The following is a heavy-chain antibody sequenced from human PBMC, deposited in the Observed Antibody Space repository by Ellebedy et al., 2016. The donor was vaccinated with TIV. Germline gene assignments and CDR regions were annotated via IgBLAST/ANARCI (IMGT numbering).Heavy chain of an antibody. J-gene: IGHJ4*02. CDR3: ARWNDYGHEHFDY. V-gene: IGHV5-51*01. Sequence: KVSCKGSGYSFTNYWIGRVRQMPGKGLEWMAIIYPGDSNTLYSPSFQGLVTISADKSISTAYLQWSSRKASDTAMYYCARWNDYGHEHFDYWGQGTLVTVSS. CDR2: IYPGDSNT. CDR1: GYSFTNYW. D-gene: IGHD1-1*01.